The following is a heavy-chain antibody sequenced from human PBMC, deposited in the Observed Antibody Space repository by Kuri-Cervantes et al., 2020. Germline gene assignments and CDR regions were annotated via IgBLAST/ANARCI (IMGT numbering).Heavy chain of an antibody. CDR3: AKRRSYSRIFDY. CDR1: GFTFSSYG. J-gene: IGHJ4*02. D-gene: IGHD6-13*01. Sequence: GESLKISCAASGFTFSSYGMHWVRQAPGKGLEWVAVIWYDGSNKYYADSVKGRFTISRDNSKNTLYLQMNSLRAEDTAVYYCAKRRSYSRIFDYWGQGTLVTVSS. V-gene: IGHV3-33*06. CDR2: IWYDGSNK.